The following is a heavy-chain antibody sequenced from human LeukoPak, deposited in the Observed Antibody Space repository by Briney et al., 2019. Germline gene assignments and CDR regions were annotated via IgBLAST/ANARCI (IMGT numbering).Heavy chain of an antibody. J-gene: IGHJ6*03. V-gene: IGHV3-30*18. D-gene: IGHD3-22*01. CDR1: GFTFSSYG. Sequence: QAGRSLRLSCAASGFTFSSYGMHWVRQAPGKGLEWVAVISYDGSNKYYADSVKGRFTISRDNSKNTLYLQMNSLRAEDTAVYYCAKDPSRITMIVVVITSGYMDVWGKGTTVTVSS. CDR2: ISYDGSNK. CDR3: AKDPSRITMIVVVITSGYMDV.